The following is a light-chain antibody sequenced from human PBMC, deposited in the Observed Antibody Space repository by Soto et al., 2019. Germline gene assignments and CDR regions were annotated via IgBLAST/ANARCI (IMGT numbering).Light chain of an antibody. V-gene: IGKV4-1*01. CDR3: HQYNGWPRT. CDR2: WAS. CDR1: QSVLYNSNNKNY. Sequence: DIVMTQSPDSLAVSLGERATINCKSSQSVLYNSNNKNYLAWYQQKPGQAPKMLIYWASTRESGVPDRFSGSGSGTNFSLTVSSLQAEDVAVYYCHQYNGWPRTFGQGTKVEI. J-gene: IGKJ1*01.